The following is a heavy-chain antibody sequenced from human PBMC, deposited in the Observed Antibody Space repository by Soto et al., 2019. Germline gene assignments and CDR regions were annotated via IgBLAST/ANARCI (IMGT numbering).Heavy chain of an antibody. CDR1: GFTLSDHS. Sequence: PGESLKISCTASGFTLSDHSMSWIRQAPGKGLEWIGYSSNSGSFTRYADSVKGRFSISRDNAKNSLYLQINSLRGDDTAIYYCVKSGDNYNALDYWGQGTPVTPSS. CDR3: VKSGDNYNALDY. D-gene: IGHD1-1*01. J-gene: IGHJ4*02. V-gene: IGHV3-11*06. CDR2: SSNSGSFT.